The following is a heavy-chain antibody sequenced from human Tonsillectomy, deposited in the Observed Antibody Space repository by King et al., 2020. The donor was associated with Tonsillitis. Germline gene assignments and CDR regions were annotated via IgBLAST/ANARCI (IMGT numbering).Heavy chain of an antibody. V-gene: IGHV3-48*04. J-gene: IGHJ4*02. CDR3: CSSGWDY. CDR2: ISSSSSTI. CDR1: GFTFSSYN. Sequence: VQLVESGGGLVQPGGSLRLSCAASGFTFSSYNMNWVRQAPGKGLEWVSFISSSSSTIYFADSVKGRFTISRDNAKNSLYLQMNSLRAEDTAVYYCCSSGWDYWGQGTLVTVSS. D-gene: IGHD6-19*01.